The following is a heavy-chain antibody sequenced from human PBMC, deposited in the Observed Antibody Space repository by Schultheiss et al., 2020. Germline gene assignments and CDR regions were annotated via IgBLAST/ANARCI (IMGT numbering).Heavy chain of an antibody. CDR2: IYYSGST. Sequence: SETLSLTCAVYGGSFSGYYWTWIRQHPGKGLEWIGYIYYSGSTNYNPSLKSRVTISVDTSKNQFSLKLSSVTAADTAVYYCARFRYYYDSSGYYSYYYGMDVWGQGTTVTVSS. D-gene: IGHD3-22*01. CDR3: ARFRYYYDSSGYYSYYYGMDV. J-gene: IGHJ6*02. V-gene: IGHV4-59*01. CDR1: GGSFSGYY.